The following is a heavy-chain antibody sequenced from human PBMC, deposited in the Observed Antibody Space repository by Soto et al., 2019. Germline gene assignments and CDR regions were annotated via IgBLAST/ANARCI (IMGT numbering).Heavy chain of an antibody. V-gene: IGHV1-3*01. D-gene: IGHD6-19*01. CDR3: ARQSLGWSFDF. Sequence: ASVKVSCKASGYTFTSYTIHWVRQAPGQRLEWMGWINAGIGNTKYSQKFQDRLTITRDTSATSAYMELSSLRSEDTAVYYCARQSLGWSFDFWGQGTLVTVSS. J-gene: IGHJ4*02. CDR1: GYTFTSYT. CDR2: INAGIGNT.